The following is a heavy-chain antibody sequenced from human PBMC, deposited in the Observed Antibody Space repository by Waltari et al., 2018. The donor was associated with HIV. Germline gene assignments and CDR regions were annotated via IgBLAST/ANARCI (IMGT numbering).Heavy chain of an antibody. CDR1: GYSITSAHY. CDR2: ISHSGKT. J-gene: IGHJ4*02. V-gene: IGHV4-38-2*01. CDR3: ARLMSTTRFDS. Sequence: QVQLQESGPGLVKPSETLSLTCRVSGYSITSAHYWCWFRQPPGKGLQWIGSISHSGKTYYDPTLKSRINISRDTSKNLFSLELTSVTAADTAVYYCARLMSTTRFDSWGQGTLVSVSS. D-gene: IGHD1-7*01.